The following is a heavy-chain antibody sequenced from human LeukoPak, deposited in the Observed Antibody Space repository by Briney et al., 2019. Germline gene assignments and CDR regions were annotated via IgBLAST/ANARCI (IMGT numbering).Heavy chain of an antibody. J-gene: IGHJ4*02. CDR2: ISGSGGST. CDR3: SRENGAFSPFGY. D-gene: IGHD2-8*01. V-gene: IGHV3-23*01. Sequence: SGGSLRLSCAASGFTFSSYAMSWVRQAPGKGLEWVSAISGSGGSTYYADSVKGRFTISRDNSKNTLYLQMNSLRAEDTAVYYCSRENGAFSPFGYWGQGTLVTVPS. CDR1: GFTFSSYA.